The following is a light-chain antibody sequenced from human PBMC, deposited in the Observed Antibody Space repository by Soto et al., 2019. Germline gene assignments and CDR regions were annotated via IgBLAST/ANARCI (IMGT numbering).Light chain of an antibody. CDR1: QSVSSF. CDR2: AAS. CDR3: LHRPGWHKGST. V-gene: IGKV3-11*01. Sequence: IVLTQSPVTLSVSTGERATLSCRASQSVSSFLAWYQQKPGQPPRLLIYAASTRAAGIPARFSGSGSGADFTLITLSIEPEDSADFAVLHRPGWHKGSTLGHGTKVDIK. J-gene: IGKJ3*01.